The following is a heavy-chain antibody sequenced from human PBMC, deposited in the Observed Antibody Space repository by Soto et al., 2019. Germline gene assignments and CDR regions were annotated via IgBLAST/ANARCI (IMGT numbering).Heavy chain of an antibody. J-gene: IGHJ6*02. Sequence: GASVKVSCKASGGTFSSYAISWVRQAPGQGLEWMGGIIPIFGTANYAQKFQGRVTITADESTSTAYMELSSLRSEDTAVYYCARVGRVTMVRGVIIEDYYYYGMDVWGQGTTVTVSS. CDR3: ARVGRVTMVRGVIIEDYYYYGMDV. CDR2: IIPIFGTA. CDR1: GGTFSSYA. V-gene: IGHV1-69*13. D-gene: IGHD3-10*01.